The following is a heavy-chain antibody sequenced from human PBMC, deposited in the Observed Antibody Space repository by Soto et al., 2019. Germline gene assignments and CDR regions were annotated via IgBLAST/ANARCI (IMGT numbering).Heavy chain of an antibody. Sequence: GESLKISCRTSGYKFTSSWIAWVRQKPGKGLEWMGIIFPSDSDTRYSPSFQGQVTISADRSTSTVFLQWASLKASDTAVYFCARKDKSGYLYWFDPWGQGTLVTVSS. CDR2: IFPSDSDT. V-gene: IGHV5-51*01. J-gene: IGHJ5*02. D-gene: IGHD3-22*01. CDR3: ARKDKSGYLYWFDP. CDR1: GYKFTSSW.